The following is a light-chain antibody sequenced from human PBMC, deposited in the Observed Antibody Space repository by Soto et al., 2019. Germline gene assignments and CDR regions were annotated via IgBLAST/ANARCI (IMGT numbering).Light chain of an antibody. CDR3: SSYTSSSIVV. V-gene: IGLV2-8*01. J-gene: IGLJ2*01. CDR1: SSDVGAYKY. CDR2: EVS. Sequence: QSALTQPPSASGSPGQSVTISCTGTSSDVGAYKYVSWYQQHPGKAPKLMIYEVSERPSGVPDRFSGSKSGNTASLTVSGLQAEEEADYYCSSYTSSSIVVFGGGTKLTVL.